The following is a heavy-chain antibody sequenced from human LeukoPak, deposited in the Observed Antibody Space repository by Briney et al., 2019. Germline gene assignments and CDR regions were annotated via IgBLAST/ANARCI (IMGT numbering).Heavy chain of an antibody. CDR2: IYPNSGGT. Sequence: ASVTVSFKASVYTFTGYYMHWVRQAPGQGLEWMGWIYPNSGGTNYAQKFQGRVTMTRDTSISTAYMELSWLRSDDTAVNYCARRRNPIVVVPAAVSPWFDHWGQGTLVTGSS. J-gene: IGHJ5*02. CDR3: ARRRNPIVVVPAAVSPWFDH. V-gene: IGHV1-2*02. CDR1: VYTFTGYY. D-gene: IGHD2-2*01.